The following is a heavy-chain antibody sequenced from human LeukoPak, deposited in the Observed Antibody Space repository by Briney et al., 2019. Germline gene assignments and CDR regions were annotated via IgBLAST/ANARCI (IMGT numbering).Heavy chain of an antibody. CDR3: ARHWGNFLVKLGVVDY. CDR1: GYSISSGYY. Sequence: SETLSLTCAGSGYSISSGYYWGWIRQPPGKGLEWIGSIYHSGSTYYNPSLKSRVTISVDTSKNQFSLKLSSVTAADTAVYYCARHWGNFLVKLGVVDYWGQGTLVTVSS. D-gene: IGHD3-3*01. V-gene: IGHV4-38-2*01. J-gene: IGHJ4*02. CDR2: IYHSGST.